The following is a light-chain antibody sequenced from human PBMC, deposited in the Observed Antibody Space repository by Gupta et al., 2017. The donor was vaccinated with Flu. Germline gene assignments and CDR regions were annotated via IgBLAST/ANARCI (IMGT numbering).Light chain of an antibody. CDR3: QQYDSSPPT. Sequence: NCRSSQNIFYSSNNKINLAWYRQKPGQPPELLITGASTRESGVPDRFSGGGSGTDFTLTISSLQAEDVAVYYCQQYDSSPPTFGQGTRVEIK. J-gene: IGKJ1*01. V-gene: IGKV4-1*01. CDR2: GAS. CDR1: QNIFYSSNNKIN.